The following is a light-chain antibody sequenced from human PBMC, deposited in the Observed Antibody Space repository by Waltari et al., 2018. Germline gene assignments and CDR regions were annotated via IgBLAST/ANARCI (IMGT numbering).Light chain of an antibody. CDR1: QSVLHSNGYNY. CDR2: LGS. Sequence: DIVMTQSPLSLPVTPGEPASISCRSSQSVLHSNGYNYLDWYLQKPGQSPQLLIYLGSNRASGVPDRFRGGGSGTDFTLKITRVEAEDVGVYYCMQALQTPRTFGQGTRLEIK. J-gene: IGKJ5*01. CDR3: MQALQTPRT. V-gene: IGKV2-28*01.